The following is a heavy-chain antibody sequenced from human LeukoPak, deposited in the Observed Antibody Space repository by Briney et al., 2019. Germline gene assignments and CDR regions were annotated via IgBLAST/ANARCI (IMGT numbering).Heavy chain of an antibody. Sequence: GGSLRLSRAASGFTFSNVWMAWVRQAPGKGLEWVGRIRSKIDGGTTDYAAPVKGRFTISRDDPKNTLYLQMNSLKIEDTALYYCTTDLPPWGQGTLVTVSS. CDR3: TTDLPP. CDR1: GFTFSNVW. V-gene: IGHV3-15*01. CDR2: IRSKIDGGTT. J-gene: IGHJ5*02.